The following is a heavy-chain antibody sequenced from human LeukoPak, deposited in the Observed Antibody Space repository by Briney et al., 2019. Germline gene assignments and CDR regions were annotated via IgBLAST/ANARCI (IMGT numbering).Heavy chain of an antibody. D-gene: IGHD6-6*01. CDR2: IIPIFGTA. J-gene: IGHJ6*03. Sequence: SVKVSCKASGGTFSSYAISWVRQARGQGLEWMGEIIPIFGTANYAQKFQGRVTITTDESTSTAYMELSSLRSEDTAVYYCARDSLATYSSSSPPGFHYYMDVWGKGTTVTVSS. V-gene: IGHV1-69*05. CDR3: ARDSLATYSSSSPPGFHYYMDV. CDR1: GGTFSSYA.